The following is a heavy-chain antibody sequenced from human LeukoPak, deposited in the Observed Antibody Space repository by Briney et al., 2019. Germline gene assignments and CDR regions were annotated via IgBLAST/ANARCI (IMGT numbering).Heavy chain of an antibody. CDR3: AKAGDYSSSWSRWYFDY. CDR2: VSDTGSST. J-gene: IGHJ4*02. V-gene: IGHV3-23*01. CDR1: GFTLSSYA. D-gene: IGHD6-13*01. Sequence: GGSLRLSCAASGFTLSSYAMTWVRQAPGRGLEWVSTVSDTGSSTYYADSVKGRFTISRDNSKNTLYLQMNSLRAEDTAVYYCAKAGDYSSSWSRWYFDYWGQGTLVTVSS.